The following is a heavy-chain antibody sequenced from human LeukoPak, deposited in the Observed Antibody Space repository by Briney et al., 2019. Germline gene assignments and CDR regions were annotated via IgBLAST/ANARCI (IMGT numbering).Heavy chain of an antibody. CDR3: ARIGYCSSTSCYPNDY. V-gene: IGHV3-21*01. J-gene: IGHJ4*02. Sequence: GGSLRLSCAASGFTFSSYSMNWVRQAPGKGLEWVSSISSSSSYIYYADSVKGRFTISRDSAKNSLYLQMNSLRAEDTAVYYCARIGYCSSTSCYPNDYWGQGTLVTVSS. CDR1: GFTFSSYS. D-gene: IGHD2-2*01. CDR2: ISSSSSYI.